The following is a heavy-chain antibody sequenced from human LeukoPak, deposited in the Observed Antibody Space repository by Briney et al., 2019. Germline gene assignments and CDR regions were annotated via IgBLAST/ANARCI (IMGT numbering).Heavy chain of an antibody. D-gene: IGHD2-21*01. CDR1: GFTFGSYW. Sequence: PGGSLRLSCAASGFTFGSYWMSWVRQAPGKGLAWVANIKQDGSEKYYVDSVKGRFTISRDNAKNSLYLQMNSLRAEDTAVYYCAKALVRSGVGYFDYWGQGTLVTVSS. J-gene: IGHJ4*02. CDR3: AKALVRSGVGYFDY. CDR2: IKQDGSEK. V-gene: IGHV3-7*01.